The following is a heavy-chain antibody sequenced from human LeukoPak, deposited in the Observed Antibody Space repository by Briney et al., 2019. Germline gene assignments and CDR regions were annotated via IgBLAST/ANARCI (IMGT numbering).Heavy chain of an antibody. V-gene: IGHV3-7*01. CDR2: VNREGSDK. J-gene: IGHJ6*02. D-gene: IGHD3-16*01. Sequence: HPGGSLRLSCAASGFAFSSHWMNWVRQAPGKGLEWVANVNREGSDKNYVDSVKGRFTISRDNAKYSLYLQMNSLRVEDTAVYYCARDGVPGGRDVWGQGTTVTVS. CDR3: ARDGVPGGRDV. CDR1: GFAFSSHW.